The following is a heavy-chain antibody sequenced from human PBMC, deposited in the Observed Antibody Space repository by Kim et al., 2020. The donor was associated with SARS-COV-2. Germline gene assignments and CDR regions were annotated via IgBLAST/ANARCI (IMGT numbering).Heavy chain of an antibody. CDR2: IGSSET. CDR3: ARDAVPRNSRWDWFDP. J-gene: IGHJ5*02. V-gene: IGHV3-23*01. Sequence: GGSLRLSCEASGFTFRIYGMSWVRQVPGKGLEWVSTIGSSETYYAGLVKGRFTISRDDSKGVVHLQMNNLRAEDTAVYYCARDAVPRNSRWDWFDPWGRGTLVTVSS. CDR1: GFTFRIYG. D-gene: IGHD6-19*01.